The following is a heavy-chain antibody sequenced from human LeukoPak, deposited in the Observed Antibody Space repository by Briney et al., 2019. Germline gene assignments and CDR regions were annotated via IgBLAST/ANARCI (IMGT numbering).Heavy chain of an antibody. Sequence: ASVKVSCKASGYTFTSYGISWVRQAPGQGLEWMGWISAYNGNTNYAQKLQGRVTMTTDTSTSIAYMELRSLRSDDTAVYYCARDSLYYDFWSGYQIYGMDVWGQGTTVTVSS. D-gene: IGHD3-3*01. CDR1: GYTFTSYG. V-gene: IGHV1-18*01. CDR3: ARDSLYYDFWSGYQIYGMDV. CDR2: ISAYNGNT. J-gene: IGHJ6*02.